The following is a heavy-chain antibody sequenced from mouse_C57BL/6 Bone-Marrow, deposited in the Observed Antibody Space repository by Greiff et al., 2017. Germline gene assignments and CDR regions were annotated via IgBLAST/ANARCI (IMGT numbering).Heavy chain of an antibody. CDR1: GFNIKDDY. Sequence: EVQLQQSGAELVRPGASVKLSCTASGFNIKDDYMHWVKQRPEQGLEWIGWIDPENGDTEYASKFQGKATITADASSHTAYLQLSSLTSEDTAVYYCTTGGLRAGGQGTSVTVSS. D-gene: IGHD3-1*01. CDR3: TTGGLRA. V-gene: IGHV14-4*01. CDR2: IDPENGDT. J-gene: IGHJ4*01.